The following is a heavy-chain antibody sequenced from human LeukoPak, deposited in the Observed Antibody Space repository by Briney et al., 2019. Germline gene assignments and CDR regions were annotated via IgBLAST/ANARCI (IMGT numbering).Heavy chain of an antibody. Sequence: ASVKVSCKASGYTFTSYYMHWVRQAPGQGLEWMGIINPSGGSTSYAQKFQGRVTMTRDTSTSTVYMELSSLRSEDTAVYYCASTGRGQGSSGWLFDYWGQGTLVTVSS. V-gene: IGHV1-46*01. CDR2: INPSGGST. CDR1: GYTFTSYY. J-gene: IGHJ4*02. CDR3: ASTGRGQGSSGWLFDY. D-gene: IGHD6-19*01.